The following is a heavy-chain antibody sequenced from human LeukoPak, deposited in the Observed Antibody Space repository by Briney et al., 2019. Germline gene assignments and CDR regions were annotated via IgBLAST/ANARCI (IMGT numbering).Heavy chain of an antibody. J-gene: IGHJ4*02. CDR1: GGSISSSSYY. CDR2: IYYSGST. V-gene: IGHV4-39*01. D-gene: IGHD5-18*01. Sequence: SETLSLTCTVSGGSISSSSYYWGWIRQPPGKGLEWIGSIYYSGSTYYNPSLKSRVTISVDTSKNQFSLKLSSVTAADTAVYYCARPPLSGYSYGYFGYWGQGTLVTVSS. CDR3: ARPPLSGYSYGYFGY.